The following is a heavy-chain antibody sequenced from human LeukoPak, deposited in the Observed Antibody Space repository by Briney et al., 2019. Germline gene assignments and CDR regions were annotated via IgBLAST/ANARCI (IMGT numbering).Heavy chain of an antibody. D-gene: IGHD3-16*02. V-gene: IGHV4-59*01. CDR3: ARVISYYYGMDV. CDR2: IYYSGST. J-gene: IGHJ6*02. CDR1: GGSISSYY. Sequence: PSETLSLTCTVSGGSISSYYWRWIRQPPGKGLEWIGYIYYSGSTNYNPSLKSRVTISVDTSKNQFSLKLSSVTAADTAVYYCARVISYYYGMDVWGQGTTVTVSS.